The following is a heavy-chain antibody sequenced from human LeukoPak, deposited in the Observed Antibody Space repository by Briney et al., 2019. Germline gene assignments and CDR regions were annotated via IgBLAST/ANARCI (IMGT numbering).Heavy chain of an antibody. V-gene: IGHV1-2*02. CDR1: GYISDNFY. CDR2: INCNDGST. Sequence: ASVKVSCKASGYISDNFYIQWVRQAPGQGPEWLGWINCNDGSTNFAQKFQGRVTMTRVTAMSTVYMDLSGLRADDTAIYYCARDEGSTYNQLDSWGQGTLVTVSS. D-gene: IGHD1-14*01. J-gene: IGHJ5*01. CDR3: ARDEGSTYNQLDS.